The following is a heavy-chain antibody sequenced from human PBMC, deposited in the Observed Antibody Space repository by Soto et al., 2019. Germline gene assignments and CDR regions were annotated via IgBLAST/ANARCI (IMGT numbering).Heavy chain of an antibody. CDR1: GDSISDYC. J-gene: IGHJ6*01. D-gene: IGHD1-26*01. Sequence: QVQLQESGPGLVKPSETLSVTCTVSGDSISDYCWSWIRQPAGKGLEWIGRLCTSGSTKYNPSLKSRVTXXXXTSKNXFXLXXSTVTDXXTAXXXXXXXXXXXXXXXEGDYYY. V-gene: IGHV4-4*07. CDR2: LCTSGST. CDR3: XXXXXXXXXXXEGDYYY.